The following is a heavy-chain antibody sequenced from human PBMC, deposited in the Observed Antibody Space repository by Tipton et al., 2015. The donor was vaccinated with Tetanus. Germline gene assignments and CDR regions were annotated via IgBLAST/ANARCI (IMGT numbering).Heavy chain of an antibody. CDR3: GMFRSSFGMDV. J-gene: IGHJ6*02. V-gene: IGHV4-4*07. CDR1: GGSISSYY. D-gene: IGHD6-19*01. CDR2: IYSSGST. Sequence: TLSLTCTISGGSISSYYWSWIRQPAGKGLEWIGRIYSSGSTHYNPSLKSRVTMSLDTSKTQFSLRLSSVTAADTAVYYCGMFRSSFGMDVWGQGTTVTVSS.